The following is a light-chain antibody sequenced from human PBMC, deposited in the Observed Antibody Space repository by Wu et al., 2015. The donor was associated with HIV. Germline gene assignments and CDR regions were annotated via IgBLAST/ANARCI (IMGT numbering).Light chain of an antibody. CDR1: QSIPVDY. J-gene: IGKJ3*01. CDR3: QQRSNWPPL. V-gene: IGKV3-11*01. CDR2: GAS. Sequence: LTQSPDTLSLFPGQRAVLSCTSLQSIPVDYLAWYQHKPGQSPKLLIYGASERATGVPDRFSGSGSGTDFTLIISSLEPEDFAVYYCQQRSNWPPLFGPGTKVDIK.